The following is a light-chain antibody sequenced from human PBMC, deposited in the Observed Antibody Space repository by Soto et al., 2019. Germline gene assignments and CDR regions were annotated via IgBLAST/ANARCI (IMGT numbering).Light chain of an antibody. V-gene: IGKV3-11*01. CDR1: QNISSH. CDR3: QQRSNWPPAIT. CDR2: ETS. Sequence: EIVLTQSPATLSLSPGDRATLSCRARQNISSHLAWYQQNPGQAPRLLIYETSNRATGIPARFSGSGSGTDFTLTISSLEPEDFAVYYCQQRSNWPPAITFGQGTRLE. J-gene: IGKJ5*01.